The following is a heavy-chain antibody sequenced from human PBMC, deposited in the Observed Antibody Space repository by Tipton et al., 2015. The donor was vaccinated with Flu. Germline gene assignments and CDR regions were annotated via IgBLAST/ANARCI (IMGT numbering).Heavy chain of an antibody. J-gene: IGHJ4*02. D-gene: IGHD3-10*02. V-gene: IGHV3-21*01. CDR2: ISPTSRYV. Sequence: SLRLSCAASRFTFGTFAMHRVRQAPGKGLEWVSAISPTSRYVNHADSVKGRFTISRDNAKNSVSLQMDRLTADDTAVYFCAAEQGGPYVPSFEYWGQGTVVTVSS. CDR1: RFTFGTFA. CDR3: AAEQGGPYVPSFEY.